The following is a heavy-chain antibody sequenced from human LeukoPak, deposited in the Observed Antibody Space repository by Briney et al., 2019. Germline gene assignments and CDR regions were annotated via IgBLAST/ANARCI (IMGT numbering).Heavy chain of an antibody. CDR2: ISSRGTTT. CDR3: ARKGSGGWDDY. Sequence: GGSLRLSCAASGFLFSSYSTPWVRQTPGKGPEYVAAISSRGTTTHYGDSVQGRFIVSRDNSNYTLYLQMGGLRPDDTAVYFCARKGSGGWDDYWGRGTLVIVSS. J-gene: IGHJ4*02. V-gene: IGHV3-64*02. D-gene: IGHD2-8*02. CDR1: GFLFSSYS.